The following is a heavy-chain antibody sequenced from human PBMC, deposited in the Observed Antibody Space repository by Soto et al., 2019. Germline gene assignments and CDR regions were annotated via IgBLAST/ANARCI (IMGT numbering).Heavy chain of an antibody. D-gene: IGHD3-16*01. CDR1: GFRFTSSW. CDR3: VTWADAADEDYFHH. J-gene: IGHJ1*01. CDR2: INQNGGQK. Sequence: PGGSLRLSCAASGFRFTSSWMSWVRQAPGKGLEWVAHINQNGGQKYYVDSAKGRFTISRDNAKTSLYLQMNSLRVKDTAVFYCVTWADAADEDYFHHWGQGTLVTVSS. V-gene: IGHV3-7*01.